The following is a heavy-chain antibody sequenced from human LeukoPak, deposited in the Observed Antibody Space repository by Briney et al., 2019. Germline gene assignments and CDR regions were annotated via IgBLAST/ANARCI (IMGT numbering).Heavy chain of an antibody. J-gene: IGHJ4*02. Sequence: PSETLSLTCSVSGGSISSYYWSWIRQPPGKGQEWIGYIFYSGSTNYNPSLKSRVTMSVDTSKNQFSLKLSSVTAADTAVYYCARHAGVYSGGYLDYWGQGTQVTVSS. CDR2: IFYSGST. D-gene: IGHD1-26*01. V-gene: IGHV4-59*08. CDR1: GGSISSYY. CDR3: ARHAGVYSGGYLDY.